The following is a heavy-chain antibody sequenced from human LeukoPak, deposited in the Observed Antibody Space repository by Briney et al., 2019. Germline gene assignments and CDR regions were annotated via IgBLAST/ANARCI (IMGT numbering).Heavy chain of an antibody. D-gene: IGHD6-6*01. Sequence: SETLSLTCTVSGGSISSSSYYWGWIRQPPGKGLEWIGSIYYSGSTYYNPSLKSRVTISVDTSKNQFSLKLSSVTAADTAMYYCARHYSSSSEDNWFDPWGQGTLVTVSS. J-gene: IGHJ5*02. V-gene: IGHV4-39*01. CDR1: GGSISSSSYY. CDR2: IYYSGST. CDR3: ARHYSSSSEDNWFDP.